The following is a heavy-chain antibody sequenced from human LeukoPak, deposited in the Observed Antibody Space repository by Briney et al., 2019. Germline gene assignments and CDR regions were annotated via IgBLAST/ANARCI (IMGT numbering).Heavy chain of an antibody. Sequence: SETLSLTCTVSGGSISSYYWSWIRQPPGKGLKWIGYIYYSGSTNYNPSLKSRVTISVDTSKNQFSLKLSSVTAADTAVYYCARAVWQQLVFDYWGQGTLVTVSS. V-gene: IGHV4-59*01. CDR3: ARAVWQQLVFDY. CDR2: IYYSGST. D-gene: IGHD6-13*01. J-gene: IGHJ4*02. CDR1: GGSISSYY.